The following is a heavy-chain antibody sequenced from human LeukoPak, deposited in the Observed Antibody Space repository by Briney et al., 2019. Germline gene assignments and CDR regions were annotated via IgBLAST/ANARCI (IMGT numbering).Heavy chain of an antibody. J-gene: IGHJ1*01. CDR3: AKDLDSSGYRFYFRH. CDR1: GFSFDEYT. V-gene: IGHV3-43*01. D-gene: IGHD3-22*01. CDR2: ISWDGGSR. Sequence: GGSQRLSCAASGFSFDEYTLHWVRQAPGKGLEWVSLISWDGGSRDYADSVKGRFTISRDNSKNSLYLQVNSLRTEDTALYYCAKDLDSSGYRFYFRHWGQGTLVTASS.